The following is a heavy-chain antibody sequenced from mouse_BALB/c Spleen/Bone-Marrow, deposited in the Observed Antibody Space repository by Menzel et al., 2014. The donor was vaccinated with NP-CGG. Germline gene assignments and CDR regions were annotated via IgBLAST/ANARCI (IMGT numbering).Heavy chain of an antibody. V-gene: IGHV1-61*01. CDR2: IHPSDSET. CDR3: AREGWDYDGFDY. Sequence: QVQLQQPGAELVRPGASVKLSCQASGYSFTSYWMNWVKKGPGPGLEWVGMIHPSDSETRLNQKFKDKVTLTVDKSSSTAYMQLSSPTSEDSAVYYCAREGWDYDGFDYWGQGTTLTVSS. CDR1: GYSFTSYW. D-gene: IGHD2-4*01. J-gene: IGHJ2*01.